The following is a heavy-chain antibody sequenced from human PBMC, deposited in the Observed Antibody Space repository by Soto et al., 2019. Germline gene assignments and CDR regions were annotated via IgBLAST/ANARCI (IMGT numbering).Heavy chain of an antibody. CDR2: ISYDGSNK. V-gene: IGHV3-30-3*01. J-gene: IGHJ4*02. CDR3: ARDPSVDYYDSSGYQGYFDY. D-gene: IGHD3-22*01. CDR1: GFTFSSYA. Sequence: GGSLRLSCAASGFTFSSYAMHWVRQAPGKGLEWVAVISYDGSNKYYADSVKGRFTISRDNSKNTLYLQMNSLRAEDTAVYYCARDPSVDYYDSSGYQGYFDYWGQGTLVTVSS.